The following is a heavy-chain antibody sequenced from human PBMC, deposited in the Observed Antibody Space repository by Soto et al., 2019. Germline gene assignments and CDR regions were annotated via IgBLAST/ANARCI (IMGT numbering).Heavy chain of an antibody. CDR3: ATVLGGLPRAFDI. J-gene: IGHJ3*02. V-gene: IGHV1-69*13. Sequence: SVKVSCKASGGTFTSYAFIWVRQAPGQGLEWMGGVIPIFGAANYAQKFQGRVTITADASTTTAYMELSSLRSEDTAVYYCATVLGGLPRAFDIWGQGTMVTVSS. CDR2: VIPIFGAA. CDR1: GGTFTSYA. D-gene: IGHD3-3*01.